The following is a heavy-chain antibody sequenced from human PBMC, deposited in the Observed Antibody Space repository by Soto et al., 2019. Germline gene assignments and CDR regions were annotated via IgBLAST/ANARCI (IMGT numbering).Heavy chain of an antibody. D-gene: IGHD2-2*01. CDR1: GAIFSNCA. V-gene: IGHV1-69*01. CDR2: IIPISGTA. CDR3: ASGHDIVVVPGVRTARDYYYYGMDV. J-gene: IGHJ6*02. Sequence: QVQLVQSGAEVKKPGSSVKVSCKTSGAIFSNCAITWVRQAPGQGLEWMGGIIPISGTAKYAQKFQGRVTITADASTHTAYMELSSLRSEDTAVYYCASGHDIVVVPGVRTARDYYYYGMDVWGQGTTVAVSS.